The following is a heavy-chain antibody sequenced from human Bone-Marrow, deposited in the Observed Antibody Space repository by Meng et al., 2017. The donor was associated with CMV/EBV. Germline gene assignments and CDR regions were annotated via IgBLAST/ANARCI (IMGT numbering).Heavy chain of an antibody. CDR1: GGSFSGYY. D-gene: IGHD5-12*01. J-gene: IGHJ6*02. Sequence: GSLRLSCAVYGGSFSGYYWSWIRQPPGKGLEWIGEINHSGSTNYNPSLKSRVTISVDTSKNQFSLKLSSVTAADTAVYYCARDHKGYYNYYYGMDVWGQGTTVTVSS. CDR2: INHSGST. V-gene: IGHV4-34*01. CDR3: ARDHKGYYNYYYGMDV.